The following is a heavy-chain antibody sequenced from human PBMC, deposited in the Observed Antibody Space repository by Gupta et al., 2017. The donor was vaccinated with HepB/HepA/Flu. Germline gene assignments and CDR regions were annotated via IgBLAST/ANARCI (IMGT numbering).Heavy chain of an antibody. J-gene: IGHJ5*02. D-gene: IGHD3-22*01. CDR3: ARWVEYYDSSGYYLESNWFDP. CDR2: INPNSGGT. Sequence: QVQLVQSGAEVKKPGASVKVSCKASGYTFTGYYMHWVRQAPGRGLEWMGWINPNSGGTNYAQKFQGRVTMTRDTSISTAYMELSRLRSDDTAVYYCARWVEYYDSSGYYLESNWFDPWGQGTLVTVSS. CDR1: GYTFTGYY. V-gene: IGHV1-2*02.